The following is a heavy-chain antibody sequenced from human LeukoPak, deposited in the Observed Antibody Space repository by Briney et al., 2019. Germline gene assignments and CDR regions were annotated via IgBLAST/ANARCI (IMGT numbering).Heavy chain of an antibody. CDR1: GGSISSYY. Sequence: SETLSLTCTVSGGSISSYYWSWLRQPPGKGLEWIGYIYYSGSTNYNPSLKSRVIISVDTSKNQFSLKLSSVTAADTAVYYCARDKELLLDYWGQGTLVTVSS. CDR2: IYYSGST. CDR3: ARDKELLLDY. J-gene: IGHJ4*02. D-gene: IGHD2-15*01. V-gene: IGHV4-59*12.